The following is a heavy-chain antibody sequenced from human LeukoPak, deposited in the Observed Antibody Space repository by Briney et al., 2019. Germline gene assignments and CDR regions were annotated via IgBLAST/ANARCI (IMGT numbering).Heavy chain of an antibody. CDR3: ATPLYYYDSSGPYAFDI. Sequence: SVKVSCKASGGTFSSYAISWVRQAPGQGLEWMGGIIPIFGTANYAQKFQGRVTITADESTSTAYMELSSLRSEDTAVYYCATPLYYYDSSGPYAFDIWGQGTMVTVSS. CDR1: GGTFSSYA. CDR2: IIPIFGTA. J-gene: IGHJ3*02. D-gene: IGHD3-22*01. V-gene: IGHV1-69*13.